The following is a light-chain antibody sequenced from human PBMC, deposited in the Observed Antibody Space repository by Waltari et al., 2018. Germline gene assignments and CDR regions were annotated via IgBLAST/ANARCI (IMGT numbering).Light chain of an antibody. Sequence: QAALTQPPSVSGSPGQSVTIPCTGTSSDIGGYNYVSWYQQHPGKAPKLMIYDVNERPSGVSDRFSGSKSGNTASLTISGLQPEDEADYYCSSFVSSNTFTFGAGTRLTVL. CDR2: DVN. CDR3: SSFVSSNTFT. J-gene: IGLJ1*01. CDR1: SSDIGGYNY. V-gene: IGLV2-11*01.